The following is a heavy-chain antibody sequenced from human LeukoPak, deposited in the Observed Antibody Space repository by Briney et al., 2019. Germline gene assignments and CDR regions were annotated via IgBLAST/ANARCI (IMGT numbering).Heavy chain of an antibody. V-gene: IGHV3-74*01. CDR2: IKGDGSHT. J-gene: IGHJ5*01. CDR1: GFTFSNYW. Sequence: GGSLRLSCAASGFTFSNYWMHWVRQAPGKGLVWVSRIKGDGSHTIYTDSVKGRFTISRDNAKNTLYLQMKSLRAEDTAVYYCVRDWDHFDFDSWGLGTLVTVSS. D-gene: IGHD3-9*01. CDR3: VRDWDHFDFDS.